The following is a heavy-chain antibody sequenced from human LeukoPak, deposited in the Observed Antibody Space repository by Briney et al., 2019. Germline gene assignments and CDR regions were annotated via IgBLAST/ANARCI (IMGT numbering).Heavy chain of an antibody. D-gene: IGHD1-26*01. V-gene: IGHV3-23*01. J-gene: IGHJ6*03. CDR2: ISGSGGST. CDR1: GFTFSSYG. Sequence: GGSLRLSCAASGFTFSSYGMSWVRQAPGKGLEWVSAISGSGGSTYYADSVKGRFTISRDNSKNTLYLQMNSLRAEDTAVYYCARVIVFRGYMDVWGKGTTVTVSS. CDR3: ARVIVFRGYMDV.